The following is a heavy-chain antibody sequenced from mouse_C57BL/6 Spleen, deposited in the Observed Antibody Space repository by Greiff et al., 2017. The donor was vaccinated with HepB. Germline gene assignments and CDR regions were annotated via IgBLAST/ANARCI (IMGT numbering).Heavy chain of an antibody. CDR3: ARHGYYGSSYAMDY. V-gene: IGHV2-6-1*01. CDR1: GFSLTSYS. J-gene: IGHJ4*01. D-gene: IGHD1-1*01. Sequence: VKLMESGPGLVAPSQSLSITCTVSGFSLTSYSVHWVRQPPGKGLEWLVVIWSDGSTTYNSALKSRLSISKDNSKSQVFLKMNSLQTDDTAMYYCARHGYYGSSYAMDYWGQGTSVTVSS. CDR2: IWSDGST.